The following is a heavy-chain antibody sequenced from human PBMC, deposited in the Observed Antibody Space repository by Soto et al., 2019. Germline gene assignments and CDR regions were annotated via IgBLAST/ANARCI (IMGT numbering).Heavy chain of an antibody. J-gene: IGHJ4*02. Sequence: EVQLVESGGGLVQPGGSLRLSCAASGFTFSNYSMNWVRQAPGKGLEWVSYIRSSNSIIYYADSVKGRFSISRDNAKNSLYLQMNSLRDEDTAVYYCARSRGGPFAYWGQGTLVTVSS. V-gene: IGHV3-48*02. CDR2: IRSSNSII. CDR3: ARSRGGPFAY. CDR1: GFTFSNYS. D-gene: IGHD6-25*01.